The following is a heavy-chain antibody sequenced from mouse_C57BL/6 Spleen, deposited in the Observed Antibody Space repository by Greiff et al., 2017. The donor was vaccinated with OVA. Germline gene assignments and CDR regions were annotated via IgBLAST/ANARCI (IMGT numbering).Heavy chain of an antibody. J-gene: IGHJ2*01. Sequence: QVTLKESGPGILQPSQTLSLTCSFSGFSLSTFGMGVGWIRQPSGKGLEWLVHIWWVDDKYYNPALKSWLSSSKDTSKNQVFLMIANVDTADTATYYCARIEPDYCGDYWGQGTTLTVSS. CDR1: GFSLSTFGMG. CDR2: IWWVDDK. D-gene: IGHD1-1*01. CDR3: ARIEPDYCGDY. V-gene: IGHV8-8*01.